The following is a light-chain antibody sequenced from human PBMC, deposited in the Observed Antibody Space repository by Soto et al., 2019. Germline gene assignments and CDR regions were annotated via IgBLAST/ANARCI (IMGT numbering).Light chain of an antibody. CDR3: QQRYNWPPLT. CDR2: DAS. CDR1: DTINIY. Sequence: VVLTQSPATLSLSPGERATLSCRASDTINIYLAWYQQKPGQAPRLLIYDASNRATDIPARFSGSGSGTDFTLTISSLEPEDFAIYYCQQRYNWPPLTFGQGTRLEMK. V-gene: IGKV3-11*01. J-gene: IGKJ5*01.